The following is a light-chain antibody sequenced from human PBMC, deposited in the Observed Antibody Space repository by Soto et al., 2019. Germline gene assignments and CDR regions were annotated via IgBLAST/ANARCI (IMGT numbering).Light chain of an antibody. J-gene: IGLJ2*01. CDR3: QSADSGAVV. CDR1: ALPKQY. Sequence: SYELTQPPSVSVSPGQTARITCSGDALPKQYAYWYQQKPGQAPVLVIYKDSERPSGIPERFSGSSSGTTVTLTISGVQAEDEADYYCQSADSGAVVFGGGTKVTVL. CDR2: KDS. V-gene: IGLV3-25*03.